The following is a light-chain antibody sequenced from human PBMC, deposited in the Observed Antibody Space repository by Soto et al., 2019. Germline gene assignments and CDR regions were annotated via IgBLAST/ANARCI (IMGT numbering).Light chain of an antibody. CDR3: QQTYTTPEIT. Sequence: DIQMTQSPSSLSASLGDRVTITCRASQSISNFLNWFQHKPGKAPKVLISAASTLQSGVPSRFSGSVSGTDFTLTISSLQPEDVATYYCQQTYTTPEITFGQGTRLEIK. CDR1: QSISNF. CDR2: AAS. J-gene: IGKJ5*01. V-gene: IGKV1-39*01.